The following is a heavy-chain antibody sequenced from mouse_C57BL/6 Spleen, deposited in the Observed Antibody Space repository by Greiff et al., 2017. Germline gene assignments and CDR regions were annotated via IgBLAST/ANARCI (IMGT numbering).Heavy chain of an antibody. CDR3: ANYYYGSSPWYFDV. Sequence: QVQLKQSGPELVKPGASVKISCKASGYAFSSSWMNWVKQRPGKGLEWIGRIYPGDGDTNYNGNFKGKATLTADKSSSTAYMQLSSLTSEDSAVXFCANYYYGSSPWYFDVWGTGTTVTVSS. D-gene: IGHD1-1*01. CDR1: GYAFSSSW. V-gene: IGHV1-82*01. J-gene: IGHJ1*03. CDR2: IYPGDGDT.